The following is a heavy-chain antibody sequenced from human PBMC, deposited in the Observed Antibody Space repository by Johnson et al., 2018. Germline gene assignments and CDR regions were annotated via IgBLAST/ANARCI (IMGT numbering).Heavy chain of an antibody. CDR3: ARGQRPFYYGSGGAYDAFDI. J-gene: IGHJ3*02. V-gene: IGHV3-21*03. CDR2: ISSTSAYI. D-gene: IGHD3-10*01. CDR1: GFTFSSYS. Sequence: VQLVQSGGGLVKXGGSLRLSCAASGFTFSSYSMNWVRQAPGTGLEWVSSISSTSAYIYYAYSVKGRFAIPRAKAKSSLYLQMNSPRGEDTAVYYCARGQRPFYYGSGGAYDAFDIWGQGTLVTVSS.